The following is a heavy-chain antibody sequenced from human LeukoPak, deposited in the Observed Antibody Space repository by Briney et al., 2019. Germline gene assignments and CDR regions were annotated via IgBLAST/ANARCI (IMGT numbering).Heavy chain of an antibody. CDR1: GGSISSYY. D-gene: IGHD2-8*01. CDR3: ARLPGPLMGGMYTFDI. CDR2: INHSVST. J-gene: IGHJ3*02. Sequence: SETLSLTCTVSGGSISSYYWSWIRQSPGKGLEWIGEINHSVSTNYNPSLKSRVTISVDTSKNQFSLKLISVTAADTAVYYCARLPGPLMGGMYTFDIWGQGTMVTVSS. V-gene: IGHV4-34*01.